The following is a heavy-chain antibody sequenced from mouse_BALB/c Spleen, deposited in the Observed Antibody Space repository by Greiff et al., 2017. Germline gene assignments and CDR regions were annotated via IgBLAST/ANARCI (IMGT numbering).Heavy chain of an antibody. CDR1: GYTFTSYY. CDR3: AREGDYRFAWFAY. V-gene: IGHV1S56*01. D-gene: IGHD2-14*01. J-gene: IGHJ3*01. Sequence: QVQLQQSGPELVKPGASVRLSCKASGYTFTSYYIHWVKQRPGQGLEWIGWIYPGNVNTKYNEKFKGKATLTADKSSSTAYMQLSSLTSEDSAVYFCAREGDYRFAWFAYWGQGTLVTVSA. CDR2: IYPGNVNT.